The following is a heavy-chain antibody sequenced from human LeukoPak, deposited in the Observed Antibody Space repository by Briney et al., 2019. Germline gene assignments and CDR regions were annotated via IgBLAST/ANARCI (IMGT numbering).Heavy chain of an antibody. D-gene: IGHD3-3*01. V-gene: IGHV3-49*04. J-gene: IGHJ6*03. Sequence: GGSLRLSCTASGFTFGDYAMSWVRQAPGKGLEWVGFIRSKAYGGTTEYAASVKGRFTISRDDSKSIAYLQMNSLKTEDTAVYYCTSFLEWLLLDYYYYMDVWGKGTTVTVSS. CDR1: GFTFGDYA. CDR2: IRSKAYGGTT. CDR3: TSFLEWLLLDYYYYMDV.